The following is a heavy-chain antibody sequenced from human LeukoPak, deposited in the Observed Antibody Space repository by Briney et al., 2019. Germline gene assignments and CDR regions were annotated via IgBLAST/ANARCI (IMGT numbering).Heavy chain of an antibody. CDR1: GESFSSYY. CDR3: ARDYGYYYYYMDV. J-gene: IGHJ6*03. CDR2: INHSGTT. Sequence: SETLSLTCAVYGESFSSYYWSWIRQSPGKGLEWIGEINHSGTTNYNPSLKSRVTISVDTSKNQFSLKLSSVTAADTAVYYCARDYGYYYYYMDVWGKGTTVTVSS. D-gene: IGHD3-16*01. V-gene: IGHV4-34*01.